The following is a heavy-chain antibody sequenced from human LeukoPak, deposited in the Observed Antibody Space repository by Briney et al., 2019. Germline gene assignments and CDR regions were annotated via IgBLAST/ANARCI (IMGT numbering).Heavy chain of an antibody. D-gene: IGHD3-16*01. CDR1: GGSISSSNCY. CDR3: AREDMITSGGVTLDY. J-gene: IGHJ4*02. CDR2: IYYSGST. Sequence: SETLPLTCTVSGGSISSSNCYWGWIRQPPGKGLEWIGNIYYSGSTYYNPSLKSRVTISVDTSKNQFSLKLSSVTAADTAVYYCAREDMITSGGVTLDYWGQGTLVTVSS. V-gene: IGHV4-39*07.